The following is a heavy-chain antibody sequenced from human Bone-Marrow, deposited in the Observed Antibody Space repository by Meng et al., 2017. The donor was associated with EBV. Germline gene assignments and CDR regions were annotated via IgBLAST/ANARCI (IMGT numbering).Heavy chain of an antibody. Sequence: EVQLVESGGGLVQPGGSLRLSCAASGFTFSNYAINWVRQAPGKGLEWVSSISHSGTTTYSADSVKGRFTISRDNSKNMLYMQMNSLRAEDTALYYCAKDRDYYDSNTFDIWGLGTMVTVSS. V-gene: IGHV3-23*04. CDR2: ISHSGTTT. CDR3: AKDRDYYDSNTFDI. J-gene: IGHJ3*02. D-gene: IGHD3-22*01. CDR1: GFTFSNYA.